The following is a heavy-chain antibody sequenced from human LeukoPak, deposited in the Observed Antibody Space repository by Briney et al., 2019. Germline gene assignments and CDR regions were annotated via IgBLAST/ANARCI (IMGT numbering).Heavy chain of an antibody. CDR2: MRGSGGTT. CDR1: EFTFSSYA. Sequence: PGGSLRLSCAVSEFTFSSYATSWVRQAPGEGLECVSTMRGSGGTTYYAHSVEGRFTLHRDNTTNTLYMQMNSLRAEGTAVCYCAKVLGGIVGPIDYWGQGTLVTVSS. CDR3: AKVLGGIVGPIDY. J-gene: IGHJ4*02. V-gene: IGHV3-23*01. D-gene: IGHD3-16*01.